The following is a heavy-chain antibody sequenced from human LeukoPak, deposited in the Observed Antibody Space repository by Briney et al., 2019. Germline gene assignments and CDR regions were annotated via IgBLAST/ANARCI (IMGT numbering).Heavy chain of an antibody. Sequence: LSLTCTVSGDSISTSNSYWSWIRQAPGKGLEWVSYISSSDSRIYYADSVKDRFTISRDNTKNSLYLQMHSLRVEDTAVYYCARENYYGSGSSPGEFDYWGQGTLVTVSS. D-gene: IGHD3-10*01. CDR3: ARENYYGSGSSPGEFDY. CDR1: GDSISTSNSY. V-gene: IGHV3-11*01. J-gene: IGHJ4*02. CDR2: ISSSDSRI.